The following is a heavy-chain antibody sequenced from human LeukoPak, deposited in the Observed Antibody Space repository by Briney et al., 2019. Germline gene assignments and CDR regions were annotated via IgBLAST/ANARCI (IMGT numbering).Heavy chain of an antibody. CDR1: GFTFSSYE. Sequence: GGSLRLSCAASGFTFSSYEMNWVRQAPGKGLEWVSSISGGDPTTYYADSVKGRFTTSRDNSKNTLYLQMNSLRAEDTAIYYCAKESLLLRGPLLIYYFDFWGQGTLVTVSS. V-gene: IGHV3-23*01. CDR2: ISGGDPTT. D-gene: IGHD3-10*01. J-gene: IGHJ4*02. CDR3: AKESLLLRGPLLIYYFDF.